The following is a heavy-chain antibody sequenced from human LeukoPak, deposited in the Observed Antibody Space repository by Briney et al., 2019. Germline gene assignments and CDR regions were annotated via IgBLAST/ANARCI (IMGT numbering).Heavy chain of an antibody. CDR1: GYTFTSFD. J-gene: IGHJ4*02. V-gene: IGHV1-8*01. CDR3: ARGPPNWGMVGY. D-gene: IGHD7-27*01. CDR2: MKSNNGHT. Sequence: GASVKVSCKASGYTFTSFDFNWVRQATGQGLEWMGWMKSNNGHTGYAQKFQGRVTMTRDTSISTAYMVLSSLTFEDTAVYYCARGPPNWGMVGYWGQGTLVTVSS.